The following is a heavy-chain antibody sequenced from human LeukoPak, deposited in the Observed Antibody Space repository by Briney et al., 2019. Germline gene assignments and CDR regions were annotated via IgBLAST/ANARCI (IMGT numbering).Heavy chain of an antibody. Sequence: PGGSLRLSCTASGLSVSGNYWHWVRQAPGKALEWVSIIYSDGKTLYTKSVKGRFTFSRDKSKNTLYLQMNSLRAEDTAVYFCTYGDYPLTYWGQGTLVTVSS. D-gene: IGHD4-17*01. V-gene: IGHV3-66*01. CDR1: GLSVSGNY. J-gene: IGHJ4*02. CDR3: TYGDYPLTY. CDR2: IYSDGKT.